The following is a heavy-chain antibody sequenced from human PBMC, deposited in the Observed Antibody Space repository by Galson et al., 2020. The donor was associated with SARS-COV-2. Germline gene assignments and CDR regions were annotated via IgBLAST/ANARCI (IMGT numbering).Heavy chain of an antibody. J-gene: IGHJ6*03. Sequence: SETLSITCAVYGGSFSGYSWTWIRLPTGRGLEWIGEVNVGGNTNYSPSLRSRVTISVDTSNNQFSLKLRSVTAADTALYYCARGHRGVVPSPVLGLGPFYSYYYMDVWARGTTVTVSS. CDR3: ARGHRGVVPSPVLGLGPFYSYYYMDV. CDR1: GGSFSGYS. D-gene: IGHD3-10*01. CDR2: VNVGGNT. V-gene: IGHV4-34*01.